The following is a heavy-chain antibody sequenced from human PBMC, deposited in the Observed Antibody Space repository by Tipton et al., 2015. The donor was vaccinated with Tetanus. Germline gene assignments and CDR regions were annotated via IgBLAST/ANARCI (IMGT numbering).Heavy chain of an antibody. J-gene: IGHJ4*02. V-gene: IGHV4-30-4*01. CDR2: ISHSGTT. CDR3: ARDRRDFAYDSRGFYSPLYYFDN. D-gene: IGHD3-22*01. CDR1: GGSISSDAHY. Sequence: TLSLTCTVSGGSISSDAHYWSWIRQAPGKGLEGLGYISHSGTTNYNPSLMSRVTLSLDTARGQFSLKLTSVTAADAAVYFCARDRRDFAYDSRGFYSPLYYFDNWGQGLRVTVSS.